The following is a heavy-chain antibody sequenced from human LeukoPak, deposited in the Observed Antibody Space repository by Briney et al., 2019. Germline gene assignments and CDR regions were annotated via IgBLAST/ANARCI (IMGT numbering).Heavy chain of an antibody. CDR3: AKRSGDEPLSTYGMDV. D-gene: IGHD3-16*01. J-gene: IGHJ6*02. Sequence: GVSLRLSCVASGLTFSDHWMNWVRQAPGKGLEWVANIKLDGIEQYYVDSVKGRFTISRDNSKNTLYLQMRSLRAEDTALYYCAKRSGDEPLSTYGMDVWGQGIMVTVS. CDR2: IKLDGIEQ. CDR1: GLTFSDHW. V-gene: IGHV3-7*01.